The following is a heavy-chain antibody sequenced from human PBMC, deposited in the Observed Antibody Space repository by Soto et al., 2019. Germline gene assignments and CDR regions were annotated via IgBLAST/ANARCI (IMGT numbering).Heavy chain of an antibody. CDR2: ISSTTNYI. V-gene: IGHV3-21*06. CDR1: GFSLTRYS. J-gene: IGHJ4*02. CDR3: ARESEDLTSNFDY. Sequence: GSLRLSCAAAGFSLTRYSMNWVRQAPGKGLEWVSSISSTTNYIYYGDSMKGRFTISRDNAKNSLYLEMNSLRAEDTAVYYCARESEDLTSNFDYWGQGTLVTVS.